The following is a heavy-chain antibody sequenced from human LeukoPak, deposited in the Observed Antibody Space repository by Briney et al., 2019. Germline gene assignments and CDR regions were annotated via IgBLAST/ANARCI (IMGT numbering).Heavy chain of an antibody. D-gene: IGHD3-10*01. CDR2: IYYSGST. CDR1: GGSISSYY. V-gene: IGHV4-59*12. CDR3: AREGPMFDSGSYSKSLGY. Sequence: PSETLSLTCTVSGGSISSYYWNWIRQPPGKGLEWIGYIYYSGSTNYNPSLKSRVSISVDTSKNQFSLKVTSVTAADTAVYYCAREGPMFDSGSYSKSLGYWGQGFLVTVSS. J-gene: IGHJ4*02.